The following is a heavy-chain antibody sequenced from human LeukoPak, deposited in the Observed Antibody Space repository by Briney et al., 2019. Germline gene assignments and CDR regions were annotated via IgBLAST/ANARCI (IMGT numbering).Heavy chain of an antibody. D-gene: IGHD2/OR15-2a*01. CDR2: ISSSSTYI. V-gene: IGHV3-21*01. Sequence: ASGFTFSSXXXXWXRXAPXKXXXXXXSISSSSTYIFYADSVKGRFTISRDNAKNSLYLQMNSLRAEDTAVYYCATSPLWGYAFDIWGQGTMVTVSS. CDR3: ATSPLWGYAFDI. J-gene: IGHJ3*02. CDR1: GFTFSSXX.